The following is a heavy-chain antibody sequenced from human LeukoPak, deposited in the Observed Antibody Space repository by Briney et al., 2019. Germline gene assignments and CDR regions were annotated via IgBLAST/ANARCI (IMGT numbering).Heavy chain of an antibody. CDR2: IRHDGSDK. Sequence: GGSLRLSCAASGFTFSKYGMHWVRQAPGKGLEWVAFIRHDGSDKYYIDSVKDRFIISRDNSKNTLYLQMNSLRTEDTAVYYCARDGVDIVATIYYFDYWGQGTLVTVSS. D-gene: IGHD5-12*01. CDR1: GFTFSKYG. J-gene: IGHJ4*02. CDR3: ARDGVDIVATIYYFDY. V-gene: IGHV3-30*02.